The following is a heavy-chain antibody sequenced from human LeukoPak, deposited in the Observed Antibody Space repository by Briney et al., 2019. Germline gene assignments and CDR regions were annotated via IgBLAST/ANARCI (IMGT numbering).Heavy chain of an antibody. J-gene: IGHJ3*02. CDR3: TTNDAFDI. CDR1: GFIFSKAW. CDR2: IKRKADGGTT. Sequence: GGSLRLSCAASGFIFSKAWMSWVRQAPGKGLEWVGRIKRKADGGTTDYAAPVKGRFTISRDDSKNTLYLQMNSLKTEDTAVYYCTTNDAFDIWGQGTMVTVSS. V-gene: IGHV3-15*01.